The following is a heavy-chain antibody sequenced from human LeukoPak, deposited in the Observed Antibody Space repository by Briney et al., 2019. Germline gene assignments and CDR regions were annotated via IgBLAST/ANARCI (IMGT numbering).Heavy chain of an antibody. CDR1: GGTFSSYA. Sequence: GASAKVSCKASGGTFSSYAISWVRQAPGQGLEWMGGIIPIFGTANYAQKFQGRVTITTDESTSTAYMELGSLRSEDTAVYYCARGPSQYYYYYYMDVWGKGTTVTVSS. CDR3: ARGPSQYYYYYYMDV. CDR2: IIPIFGTA. V-gene: IGHV1-69*05. J-gene: IGHJ6*03.